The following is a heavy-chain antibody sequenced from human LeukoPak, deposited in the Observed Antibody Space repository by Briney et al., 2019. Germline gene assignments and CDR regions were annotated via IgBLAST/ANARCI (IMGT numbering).Heavy chain of an antibody. V-gene: IGHV4-61*02. D-gene: IGHD3-10*01. CDR3: ARGVVTMVRGVNYFDY. CDR1: GGSISSGSYY. Sequence: SETLSLTCTVSGGSISSGSYYWNWIRQPAGKGLEWIGRIYTSGSTNYNPSLKSRVTISVDTSKNQFSLKLSSVTAADTAVYYCARGVVTMVRGVNYFDYWGQGTLVTVSS. J-gene: IGHJ4*02. CDR2: IYTSGST.